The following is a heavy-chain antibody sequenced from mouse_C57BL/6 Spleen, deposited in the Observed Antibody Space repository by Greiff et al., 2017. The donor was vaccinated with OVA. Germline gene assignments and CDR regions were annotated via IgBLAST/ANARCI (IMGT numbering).Heavy chain of an antibody. D-gene: IGHD1-1*01. Sequence: QVQLQQPGAELVKPGASVKMSCKASGYTFTSYWITWVKQRPGQGLEWIGDIYPGSGSTNYNEKFKSKATLTVDTSSSTAYMQLSSLTSEDSAVYYCARGLITTVVTPYAMDYWGQGTSVTVSS. V-gene: IGHV1-55*01. CDR1: GYTFTSYW. CDR3: ARGLITTVVTPYAMDY. CDR2: IYPGSGST. J-gene: IGHJ4*01.